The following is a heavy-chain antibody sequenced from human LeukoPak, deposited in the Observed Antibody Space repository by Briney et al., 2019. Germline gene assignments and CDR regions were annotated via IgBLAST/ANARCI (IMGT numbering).Heavy chain of an antibody. D-gene: IGHD6-19*01. CDR3: ARTLAGRHFDY. CDR2: VYFTGSA. J-gene: IGHJ4*02. V-gene: IGHV4-4*07. Sequence: SETLSLTCTVSGDSISTYYWSWIRRPAGRGLEWIGRVYFTGSANYNPSLNSRVTMSIDTSKNQFSLNLSSVTAADTAVYYCARTLAGRHFDYWGQGALVTVS. CDR1: GDSISTYY.